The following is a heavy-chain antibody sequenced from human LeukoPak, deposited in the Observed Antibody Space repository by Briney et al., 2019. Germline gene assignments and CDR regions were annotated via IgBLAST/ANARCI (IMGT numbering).Heavy chain of an antibody. Sequence: GGSLRLSCAAPGFIFRSHAMNWVRQAPGKGLEWVSAISGSGGSTYYADSVKGRFTISRDNSKNTVYLQMNTLRAEDTAVYYCAKDYPLDYWGQGALVTVSS. CDR2: ISGSGGST. CDR3: AKDYPLDY. CDR1: GFIFRSHA. J-gene: IGHJ4*02. V-gene: IGHV3-23*01.